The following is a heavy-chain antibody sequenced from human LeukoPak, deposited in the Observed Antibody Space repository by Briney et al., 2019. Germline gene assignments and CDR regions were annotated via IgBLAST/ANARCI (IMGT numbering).Heavy chain of an antibody. CDR2: IYYIGST. Sequence: DYSMIWVRQAPGRGLEWIGYIYYIGSTYYNPSLKSRVTISVDTSKNQFSLKLSSVTAADTAVYYCAGDLKGYGGVDYWGQGALVTVSS. V-gene: IGHV4-30-4*08. D-gene: IGHD4-23*01. J-gene: IGHJ4*02. CDR1: DYS. CDR3: AGDLKGYGGVDY.